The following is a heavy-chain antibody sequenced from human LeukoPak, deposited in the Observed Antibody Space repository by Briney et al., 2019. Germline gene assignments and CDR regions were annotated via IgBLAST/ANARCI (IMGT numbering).Heavy chain of an antibody. V-gene: IGHV3-30*18. J-gene: IGHJ4*02. D-gene: IGHD3-10*01. CDR1: GFTFSSYG. CDR2: ISYDGSNK. Sequence: PGGSLRLSCAASGFTFSSYGMHWVRQAPGKGLEWVAVISYDGSNKYYADSVKGRFTISRDNSKNTLYLQMNSLRAEDTAVYYCAKEAGKGRVKAGIDYWGQGTLVTVSS. CDR3: AKEAGKGRVKAGIDY.